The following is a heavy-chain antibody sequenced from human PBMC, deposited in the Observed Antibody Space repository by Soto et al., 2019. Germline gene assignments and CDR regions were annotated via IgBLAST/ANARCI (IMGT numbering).Heavy chain of an antibody. CDR2: ISGSGGST. CDR1: GFTFSSYA. J-gene: IGHJ6*02. D-gene: IGHD6-6*01. Sequence: PGGSLRLSCAASGFTFSSYAMSWVRQAPGKGLEWVSAISGSGGSTYYADSVKGRFTISRDNSKNTLYLQMNSLRVEDTAVYHCAKYGKSYSSSSVHYYGMDVWGQVTTVTVSS. V-gene: IGHV3-23*01. CDR3: AKYGKSYSSSSVHYYGMDV.